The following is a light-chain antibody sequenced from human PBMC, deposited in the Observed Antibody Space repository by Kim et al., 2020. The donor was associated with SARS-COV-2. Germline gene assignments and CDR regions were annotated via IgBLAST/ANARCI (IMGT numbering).Light chain of an antibody. CDR1: SIDVGGYNY. Sequence: QSVTISCTGTSIDVGGYNYVSWYQQHPGKAPKLMIYEVSKRPSGVPDRFSGSKSGNTASLTVSGLQAEDEADYYCSSYAGSNNFGVFGGGTQLTVL. CDR2: EVS. CDR3: SSYAGSNNFGV. J-gene: IGLJ2*01. V-gene: IGLV2-8*01.